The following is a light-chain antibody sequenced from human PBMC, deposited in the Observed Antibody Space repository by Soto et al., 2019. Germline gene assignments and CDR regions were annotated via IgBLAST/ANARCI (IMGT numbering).Light chain of an antibody. J-gene: IGKJ1*01. Sequence: DVKMTQSPSTLSASVGDRVTITCRASQSISSWLAWYQQKPGKAPKLLIYDASSLESGVPSRFSGSGSETEFTLTISSLLPDDFATYYCQQYNRYSETFGQGTKVDIK. CDR1: QSISSW. CDR3: QQYNRYSET. CDR2: DAS. V-gene: IGKV1-5*01.